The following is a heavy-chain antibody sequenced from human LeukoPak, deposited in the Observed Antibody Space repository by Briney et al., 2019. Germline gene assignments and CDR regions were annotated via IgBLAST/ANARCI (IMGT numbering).Heavy chain of an antibody. CDR1: GFTFSSNW. Sequence: GGSLRLSCAASGFTFSSNWMYWVRQAPGKGLVWVSYISSDGSSTNYADSVKGRFTISRDNAKNTLYVQMNSLRADDTAVYYCARGRPGNYFDYWVQGTLVTVSS. D-gene: IGHD1-26*01. CDR2: ISSDGSST. V-gene: IGHV3-74*01. CDR3: ARGRPGNYFDY. J-gene: IGHJ4*02.